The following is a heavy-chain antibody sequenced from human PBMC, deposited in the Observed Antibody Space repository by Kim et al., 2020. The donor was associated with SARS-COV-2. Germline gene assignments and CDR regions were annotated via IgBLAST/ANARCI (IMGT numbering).Heavy chain of an antibody. CDR2: ISSSSSYI. D-gene: IGHD3-16*01. Sequence: GGSLRLSCAASGFTFSSYSMNWVRQAPGKGLEWVSSISSSSSYIYYVDSVKGRFTISRDNAKNSLYLQMNSLRAEDTAVYYCARDIGMATGPEGDFTWGQGALVTVSS. V-gene: IGHV3-21*01. CDR3: ARDIGMATGPEGDFT. J-gene: IGHJ4*02. CDR1: GFTFSSYS.